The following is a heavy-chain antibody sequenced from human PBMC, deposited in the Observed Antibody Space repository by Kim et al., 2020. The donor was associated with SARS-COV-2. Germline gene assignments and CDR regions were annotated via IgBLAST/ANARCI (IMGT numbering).Heavy chain of an antibody. J-gene: IGHJ5*02. D-gene: IGHD3-10*01. V-gene: IGHV3-23*01. CDR2: ITGRGSGT. CDR1: GFTFSRYA. CDR3: AKGRGDGALDWFYP. Sequence: GGSLRLSCAASGFTFSRYAVTWVRQAPGKGLEWVSTITGRGSGTYYTESVKGRFTISRDNSKNTLHLQMDSLRADDTAVYYCAKGRGDGALDWFYPCG.